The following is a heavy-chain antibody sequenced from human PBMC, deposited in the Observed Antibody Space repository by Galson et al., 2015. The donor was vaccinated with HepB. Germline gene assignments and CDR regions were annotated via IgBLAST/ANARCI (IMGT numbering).Heavy chain of an antibody. CDR1: GPAFSSHG. CDR2: IWFDGSTD. CDR3: ARYYGDYRAFDY. Sequence: SLRLSCAASGPAFSSHGMHWVRQAPGKGLEWVALIWFDGSTDYYADPVKGRFTISRDNSNNMLYLQMNNLRVEDTAVYYCARYYGDYRAFDYWGQGTLVSVSS. J-gene: IGHJ4*02. V-gene: IGHV3-33*03. D-gene: IGHD4-17*01.